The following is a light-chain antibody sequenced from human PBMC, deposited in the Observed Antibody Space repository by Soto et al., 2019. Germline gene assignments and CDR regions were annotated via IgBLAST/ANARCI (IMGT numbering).Light chain of an antibody. V-gene: IGKV3-11*01. CDR2: DAS. J-gene: IGKJ5*01. CDR1: QSVTTY. Sequence: EIVLTHSPDTLSLSPCERATLSSRASQSVTTYLAWYQQKPGQAPRLLIYDASNRATGIPARFSGSGSGTDFTLTISSLEPEDFAVYYCQQRSNWPPLISFGQGTRLEIK. CDR3: QQRSNWPPLIS.